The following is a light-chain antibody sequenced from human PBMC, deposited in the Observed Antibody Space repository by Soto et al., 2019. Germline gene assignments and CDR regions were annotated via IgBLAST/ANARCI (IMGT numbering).Light chain of an antibody. J-gene: IGKJ5*01. CDR2: DAS. V-gene: IGKV3D-20*01. CDR1: ERVSSSY. Sequence: IVLTHSPATMSLSPGEMATLSCRASERVSSSYVAWYQMKAGLAPRLLIHDASTRASGIPDRFRGSKSGTDFTLTIRGLEAEDAALYYCQQYGSSPITFGHGTRLEIK. CDR3: QQYGSSPIT.